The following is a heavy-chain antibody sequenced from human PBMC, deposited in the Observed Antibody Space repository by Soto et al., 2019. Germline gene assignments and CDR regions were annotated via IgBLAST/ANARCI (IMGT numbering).Heavy chain of an antibody. Sequence: QVQLVQSGAEVKRPGASVKVSCKASDYTFTSYGISWVRQAPGQGLEWMGWLSTYNGNTKYAQKFQGRVTMTTDTPTSTASKELRSLRSDDTAVYYCARDRWEPHHDYLDYWGQGTLVTVSS. V-gene: IGHV1-18*01. CDR1: DYTFTSYG. CDR3: ARDRWEPHHDYLDY. D-gene: IGHD1-26*01. CDR2: LSTYNGNT. J-gene: IGHJ4*02.